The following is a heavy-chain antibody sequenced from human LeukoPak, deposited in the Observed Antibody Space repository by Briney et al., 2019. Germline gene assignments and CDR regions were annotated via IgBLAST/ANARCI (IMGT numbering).Heavy chain of an antibody. CDR2: IYTSGST. Sequence: SETLSLTCTVSGGSISSYYWSWIRQPAGKGLEWIGRIYTSGSTNYNPSLKSRVTMSVDTSKNQFSLKLSSVTAADTAVYYCARVSYSSYSSLYWYFDLWGRGTLVTVSS. V-gene: IGHV4-4*07. D-gene: IGHD6-19*01. CDR1: GGSISSYY. CDR3: ARVSYSSYSSLYWYFDL. J-gene: IGHJ2*01.